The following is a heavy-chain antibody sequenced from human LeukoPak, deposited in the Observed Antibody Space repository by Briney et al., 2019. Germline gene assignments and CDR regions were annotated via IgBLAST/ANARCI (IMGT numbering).Heavy chain of an antibody. CDR3: AVSLSSPGAFDY. D-gene: IGHD2-8*02. CDR2: ISDSGDK. V-gene: IGHV3-66*01. J-gene: IGHJ4*02. CDR1: AFTVTKKY. Sequence: GGSLRLSCAASAFTVTKKYMIWVRQAPGKGLDWVSSISDSGDKRYADSVQDRFTISGDNSHNTLSLQMDGMRVEDTAVYYCAVSLSSPGAFDYWGQGTLVTVCS.